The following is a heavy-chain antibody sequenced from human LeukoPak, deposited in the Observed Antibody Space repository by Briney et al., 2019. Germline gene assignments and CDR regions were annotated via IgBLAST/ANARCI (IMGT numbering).Heavy chain of an antibody. D-gene: IGHD2-15*01. Sequence: GRSLRLSCAASGFTFSSYAMHWVRQAPGKGLEWVAVISYDGSNKYYADSVKGRFTISRDNSKNTLYLQMNSLRAEDTAVCYCAKDALGYCSGGSCYRPDYWGQGTLVTVSS. CDR3: AKDALGYCSGGSCYRPDY. V-gene: IGHV3-30-3*01. CDR2: ISYDGSNK. CDR1: GFTFSSYA. J-gene: IGHJ4*02.